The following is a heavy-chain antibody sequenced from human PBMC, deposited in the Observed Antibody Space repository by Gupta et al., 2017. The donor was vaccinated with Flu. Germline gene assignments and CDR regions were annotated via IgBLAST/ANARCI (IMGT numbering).Heavy chain of an antibody. CDR1: GFTFSSYW. Sequence: EVQLVESGGGLVQPGGSLRLSCAASGFTFSSYWMHWVRQAPGKGLLWVSRINSDGSSTNYADSVKGRFTISRDNAKNTLYLQMNNLRAEDTAVYYCARGGRDGKFDAFVTWGQGTMVTVSS. CDR3: ARGGRDGKFDAFVT. J-gene: IGHJ3*02. CDR2: INSDGSST. V-gene: IGHV3-74*01.